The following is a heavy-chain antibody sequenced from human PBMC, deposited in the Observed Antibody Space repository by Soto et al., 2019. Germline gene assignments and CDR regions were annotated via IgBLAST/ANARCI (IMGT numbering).Heavy chain of an antibody. CDR2: INQDGGET. V-gene: IGHV3-7*02. D-gene: IGHD5-18*01. Sequence: HPGGSLRLSCVMSGLTFSNIWVGWVRLTPGKGQGWVANINQDGGETAYVDSVKGRFTISRDNARSSLYLRMNRLRAEDTAIYYCVRNTFWGHGTPVTAPQ. CDR1: GLTFSNIW. J-gene: IGHJ4*01. CDR3: VRNTF.